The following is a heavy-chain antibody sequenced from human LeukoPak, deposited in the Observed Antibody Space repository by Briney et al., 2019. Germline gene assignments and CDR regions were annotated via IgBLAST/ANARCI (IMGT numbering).Heavy chain of an antibody. D-gene: IGHD2-2*01. V-gene: IGHV1-18*01. Sequence: GASVKVSCKASGYTFTSYGISWVRQAPGQGLEWMGWISAYNGNTNYAQKLQGRVTMTTDTSTSTAYMELRSLRSDDTAVYYCARVVPAVNYYYYMDVWGKGTTVTISS. CDR1: GYTFTSYG. CDR2: ISAYNGNT. J-gene: IGHJ6*03. CDR3: ARVVPAVNYYYYMDV.